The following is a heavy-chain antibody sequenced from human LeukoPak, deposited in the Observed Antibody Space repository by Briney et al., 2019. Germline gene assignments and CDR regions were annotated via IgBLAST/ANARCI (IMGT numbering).Heavy chain of an antibody. V-gene: IGHV3-7*01. CDR3: ARDADVVVPAAIPKIFDY. D-gene: IGHD2-2*02. Sequence: GGSLRLSCAASGFTFNNYWMSWVRQAPGKGLEWVANIKQDGSEEYYVDSVKGRFTISRDNAKNSLYLQMNSLRAEDTAVYYCARDADVVVPAAIPKIFDYWGQGTLVTVSS. CDR1: GFTFNNYW. CDR2: IKQDGSEE. J-gene: IGHJ4*02.